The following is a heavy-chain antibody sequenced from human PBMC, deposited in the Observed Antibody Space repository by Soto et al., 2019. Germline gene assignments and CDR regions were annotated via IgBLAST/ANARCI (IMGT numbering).Heavy chain of an antibody. CDR3: GRHGVVAVAGIGTSYYYYGMDV. CDR2: IYYSGST. D-gene: IGHD6-19*01. J-gene: IGHJ6*02. CDR1: GGSISSSSYY. Sequence: PSETLSLTCTVSGGSISSSSYYWGWIRQPPGKGLEWIGSIYYSGSTNYNPSLKSRVTISVDTSKNQFSLKLSSVTAADTAVYYCGRHGVVAVAGIGTSYYYYGMDVWGQGTTVTVSS. V-gene: IGHV4-39*01.